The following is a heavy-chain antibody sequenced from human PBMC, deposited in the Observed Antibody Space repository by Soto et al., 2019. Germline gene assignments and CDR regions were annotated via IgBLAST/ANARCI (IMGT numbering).Heavy chain of an antibody. CDR1: GFRFRSYA. J-gene: IGHJ3*01. V-gene: IGHV3-23*01. Sequence: GGSLRLSCTTSGFRFRSYAMSWVGQGPGQGLEWVSSILDSGDETHYADSVKDRFTISRDNSKNTLYLHMNSLRGEDTAIYYCVKGDSIYAGVFDLWGQGTQVTVSS. CDR3: VKGDSIYAGVFDL. CDR2: ILDSGDET. D-gene: IGHD2-2*01.